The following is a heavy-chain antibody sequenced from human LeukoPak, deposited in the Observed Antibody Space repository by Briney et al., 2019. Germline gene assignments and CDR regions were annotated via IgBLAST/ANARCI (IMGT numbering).Heavy chain of an antibody. CDR3: AKYSGYDFYYYYYGMDV. D-gene: IGHD5-12*01. CDR1: GFTFSSYA. J-gene: IGHJ6*02. V-gene: IGHV3-23*01. CDR2: ISGSGGSA. Sequence: GGSLRLSCAASGFTFSSYAMSWVRQAPGQGLEWVSAISGSGGSAYYADSVKGRFTISRDNSKNTLYLQMNSLRAEDTAVYYCAKYSGYDFYYYYYGMDVWGQGTTVTVSS.